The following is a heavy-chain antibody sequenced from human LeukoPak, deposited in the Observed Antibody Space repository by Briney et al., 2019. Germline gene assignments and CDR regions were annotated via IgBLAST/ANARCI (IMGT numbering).Heavy chain of an antibody. CDR3: AREWGLESSGYYYAY. Sequence: ASVKVSCKASGGTFSRFTISWVRQAPGQGFEWMGGITPIFGTANFAQKFQGRVSITADESTSTDFMELSSLRSEDTAVYYCAREWGLESSGYYYAYWGQGTRVTVSS. D-gene: IGHD3-22*01. J-gene: IGHJ4*02. V-gene: IGHV1-69*13. CDR2: ITPIFGTA. CDR1: GGTFSRFT.